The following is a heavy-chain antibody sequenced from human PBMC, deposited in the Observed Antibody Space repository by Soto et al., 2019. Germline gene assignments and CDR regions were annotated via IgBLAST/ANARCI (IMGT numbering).Heavy chain of an antibody. J-gene: IGHJ4*02. CDR3: AGWGQQNY. CDR2: INPDGSEQ. Sequence: EVHLVESGGGLVQPGGSLRLSCGASGFIFNNYWMNWVRQAPGKGLEWVANINPDGSEQRYVDSVKGRFTMSRDNAKNSLYLKMNSLRAEDTAVYYWAGWGQQNYWGLGTLVTVSS. V-gene: IGHV3-7*05. D-gene: IGHD3-16*01. CDR1: GFIFNNYW.